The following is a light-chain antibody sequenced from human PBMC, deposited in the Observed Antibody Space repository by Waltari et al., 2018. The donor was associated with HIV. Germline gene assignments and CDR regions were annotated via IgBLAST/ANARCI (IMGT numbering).Light chain of an antibody. Sequence: SYELTQPPSVPVSPGQAARITCSGDALPNKYAYWDQQKSGQARVLVVYEDSERPSWIPERCSGSSSGTMATLTISGAQVEDEADYYCYSTDSSGYPLFGGGTKLTVL. CDR2: EDS. J-gene: IGLJ2*01. CDR3: YSTDSSGYPL. V-gene: IGLV3-10*01. CDR1: ALPNKY.